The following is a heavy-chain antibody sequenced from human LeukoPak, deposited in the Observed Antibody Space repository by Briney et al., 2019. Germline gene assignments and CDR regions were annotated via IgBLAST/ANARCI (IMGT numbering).Heavy chain of an antibody. CDR2: INWNGGST. D-gene: IGHD3-22*01. J-gene: IGHJ4*02. V-gene: IGHV3-20*04. CDR3: ATRALRSSGLDY. CDR1: GFTFDDYG. Sequence: PGGSLRLSCAASGFTFDDYGMSWVRQAPGKGLEWVSGINWNGGSTGYADSVKGRFTISRDNAKNSLYLQMNSLRAEDTAVYYCATRALRSSGLDYWGQGTLVTVSS.